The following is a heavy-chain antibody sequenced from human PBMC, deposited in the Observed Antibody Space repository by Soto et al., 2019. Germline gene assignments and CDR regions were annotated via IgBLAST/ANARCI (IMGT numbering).Heavy chain of an antibody. CDR2: IIPSGGST. CDR1: GGTSSSYA. Sequence: ASVKVSCKPSGGTSSSYAISWVRQAPGQGLEWMGIIIPSGGSTNYAQKFQGRVTMTRDTSTSTGYMELSSLRSEDTAVYYCAREGPQDCGGDCHLDYWGQGTLVTVSS. CDR3: AREGPQDCGGDCHLDY. V-gene: IGHV1-46*03. D-gene: IGHD2-21*02. J-gene: IGHJ4*02.